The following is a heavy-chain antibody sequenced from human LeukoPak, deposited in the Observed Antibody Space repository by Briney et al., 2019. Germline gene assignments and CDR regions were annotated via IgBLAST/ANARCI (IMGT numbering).Heavy chain of an antibody. D-gene: IGHD2-2*01. CDR3: VRREYCSSTSCSACFDY. Sequence: GESLKISCKASGYSFTTYWIGWVRQMPGKGLEWMGIIYPGDSDTRYSPSFQGQVTISVDKSITTAYLQWSSLKASDTGMYYCVRREYCSSTSCSACFDYWGQGTQVTVSS. CDR1: GYSFTTYW. J-gene: IGHJ4*02. CDR2: IYPGDSDT. V-gene: IGHV5-51*01.